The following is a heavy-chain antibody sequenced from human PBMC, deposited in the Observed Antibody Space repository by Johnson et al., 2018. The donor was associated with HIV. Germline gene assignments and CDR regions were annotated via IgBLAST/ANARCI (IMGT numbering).Heavy chain of an antibody. CDR3: ARDPAAAALRAFDI. CDR1: GFTFSSYW. CDR2: IKQDGSNK. Sequence: VQLVESGGGVVQPGRSLRLSCAASGFTFSSYWMSWVRQAPGKGLEWVANIKQDGSNKYYADSVKGRFTISRDNSKNTLFLQMNTLRAEDTAVYYCARDPAAAALRAFDIWGQGTMVTVSS. D-gene: IGHD6-13*01. V-gene: IGHV3-7*01. J-gene: IGHJ3*02.